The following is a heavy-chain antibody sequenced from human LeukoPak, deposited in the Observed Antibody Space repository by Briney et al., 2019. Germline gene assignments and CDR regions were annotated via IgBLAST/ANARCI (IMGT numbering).Heavy chain of an antibody. V-gene: IGHV4-59*01. CDR2: IYYSGST. CDR1: GGTISSYY. D-gene: IGHD3-3*01. CDR3: ARDSLCSGLGIDY. J-gene: IGHJ4*02. Sequence: PSETLSLTCTVSGGTISSYYWSWIRQPPGKGLEWIGYIYYSGSTNYNPSLKSRVTISVDTSKNQFSPKLRSVTALDTYVYYCARDSLCSGLGIDYWGQGTLVTVSS.